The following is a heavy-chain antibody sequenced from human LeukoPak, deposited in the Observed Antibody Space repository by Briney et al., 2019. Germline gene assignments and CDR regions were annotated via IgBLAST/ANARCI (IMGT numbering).Heavy chain of an antibody. J-gene: IGHJ4*02. CDR3: AKDRGYYYESSAYYPYYFDY. CDR2: IGGRGGNT. Sequence: GGPLRLSCAAPGFTFRSHAMSWLRQAPGKGLQWVAVIGGRGGNTYYADSVKGRFTISRDNSKNTLYLQMNSLRAEDTAVYYCAKDRGYYYESSAYYPYYFDYWGQGTLVTVSS. D-gene: IGHD3-22*01. V-gene: IGHV3-23*01. CDR1: GFTFRSHA.